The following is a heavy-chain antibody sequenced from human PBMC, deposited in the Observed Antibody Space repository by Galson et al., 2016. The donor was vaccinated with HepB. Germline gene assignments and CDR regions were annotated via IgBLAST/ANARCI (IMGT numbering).Heavy chain of an antibody. CDR1: GFTFSKYS. D-gene: IGHD4-11*01. Sequence: SLRLSCAASGFTFSKYSMSWVRQAPGKGLEWVASTGTGTGYLYHADSVKGRFSIYRDDAKSSLYLEVNSLRAEDTAVYYCAKSSEGLLRYSGMDVWGQGTTVTVSS. CDR2: TGTGTGYL. V-gene: IGHV3-21*06. CDR3: AKSSEGLLRYSGMDV. J-gene: IGHJ6*02.